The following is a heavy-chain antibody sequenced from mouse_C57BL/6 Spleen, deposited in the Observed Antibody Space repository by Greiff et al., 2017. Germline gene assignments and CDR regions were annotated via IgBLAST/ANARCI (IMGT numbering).Heavy chain of an antibody. J-gene: IGHJ3*01. CDR2: IRLKSDNYAT. CDR3: TGDPWFAY. CDR1: GFTFSNYW. Sequence: EVKVVESGGGLVQPGGSMKLSCVASGFTFSNYWMNWVRQSPEKGLEWVAQIRLKSDNYATHYAESVKGRFTISRDDSKSSVYLQMNNLRAEDTGIYYGTGDPWFAYWGKGTLVTVSA. V-gene: IGHV6-3*01.